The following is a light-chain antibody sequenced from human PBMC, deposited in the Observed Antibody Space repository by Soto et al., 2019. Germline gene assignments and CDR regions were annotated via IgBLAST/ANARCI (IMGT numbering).Light chain of an antibody. Sequence: EIVMTQSPATLSVSPGERASLSCRASQSVNNNLAWYQQKPGQAPSLLIYGAYTRATGIPARFSGSGSGTEFTLTISSLQSEDFAVYFCQQYNNWPLTFGLGTKLEIK. CDR1: QSVNNN. CDR3: QQYNNWPLT. CDR2: GAY. J-gene: IGKJ2*01. V-gene: IGKV3-15*01.